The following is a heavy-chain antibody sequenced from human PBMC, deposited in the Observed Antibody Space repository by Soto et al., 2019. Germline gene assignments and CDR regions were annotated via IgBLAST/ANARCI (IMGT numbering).Heavy chain of an antibody. J-gene: IGHJ5*02. D-gene: IGHD2-15*01. V-gene: IGHV3-23*01. CDR2: ISGSGGST. CDR3: AKGAFIVVVVAATNWFDP. Sequence: EVQLLESGGGLVQPGGSLRLSCAASGFTFSSYAMSWVRQAPGKGLEWVSAISGSGGSTYYADSVKGRLTISRDNSKNTPYLQMTSLRAEDTAVYYCAKGAFIVVVVAATNWFDPWGQGTLVTVSS. CDR1: GFTFSSYA.